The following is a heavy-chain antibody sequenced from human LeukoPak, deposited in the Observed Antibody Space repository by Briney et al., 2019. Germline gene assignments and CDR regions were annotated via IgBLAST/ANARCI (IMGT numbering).Heavy chain of an antibody. CDR1: GFTFSNYG. CDR2: IRYDGSNK. J-gene: IGHJ4*02. D-gene: IGHD5-18*01. V-gene: IGHV3-30*02. CDR3: AKGYNYGRDY. Sequence: GGSLRLSCAVSGFTFSNYGMHWVRQAPGKGLEWVAFIRYDGSNKDYADSVKGRFTISRDNSKNTLYLQLNSLRTEDTAVYYCAKGYNYGRDYWGQGTLVSVSS.